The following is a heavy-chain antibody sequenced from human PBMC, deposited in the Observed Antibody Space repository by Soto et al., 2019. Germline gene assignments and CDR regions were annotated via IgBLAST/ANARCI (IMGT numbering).Heavy chain of an antibody. D-gene: IGHD3-3*01. J-gene: IGHJ6*02. CDR2: ISAYNGNT. CDR3: ARDRVAAVVLRFLEWLQYYGMDV. Sequence: ASVKVSCKTSGYTFTSNSMHWVRQAPGQRLEWMGWISAYNGNTNYAQKLQGRVTMTTDTSTSTAYMELRSLRSDDTAVYYCARDRVAAVVLRFLEWLQYYGMDVWGQGTTVTVSS. CDR1: GYTFTSNS. V-gene: IGHV1-18*01.